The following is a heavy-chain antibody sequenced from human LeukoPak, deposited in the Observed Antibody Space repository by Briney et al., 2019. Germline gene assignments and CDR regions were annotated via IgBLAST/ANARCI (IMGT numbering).Heavy chain of an antibody. J-gene: IGHJ3*02. CDR1: GYSFTSYW. V-gene: IGHV5-51*01. Sequence: GESLQISCKGSGYSFTSYWIGWVRQMPGKGLEWMGIIYPGDSDTRYSPSFQGQVTISADKSISTAYLQWSSLKASDTAMYYCARTETYYGSGSYFDAFDIWGQGTMVTVYS. CDR2: IYPGDSDT. CDR3: ARTETYYGSGSYFDAFDI. D-gene: IGHD3-10*01.